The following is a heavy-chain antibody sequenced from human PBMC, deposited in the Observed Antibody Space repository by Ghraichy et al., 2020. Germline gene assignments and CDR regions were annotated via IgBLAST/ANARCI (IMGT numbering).Heavy chain of an antibody. D-gene: IGHD2-15*01. CDR1: GGSFSDYY. V-gene: IGHV4-34*01. Sequence: SETLSLTCAVYGGSFSDYYWSWIRQPPGKGLEWIGEIHHSGSTNYNPSLKSRVTISVDTSKSQFSLRLSSVTAADTAMYYCARPHMTPRAAYFDLWGRGTLVTVSS. CDR2: IHHSGST. CDR3: ARPHMTPRAAYFDL. J-gene: IGHJ2*01.